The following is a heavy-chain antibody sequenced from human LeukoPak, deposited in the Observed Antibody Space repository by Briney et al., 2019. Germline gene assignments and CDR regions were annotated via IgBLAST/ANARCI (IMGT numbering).Heavy chain of an antibody. D-gene: IGHD6-19*01. CDR3: ARSWTVAATADDRDDYQYMDV. Sequence: ASAKVSCKASGYTFTSYGISWVRQAPGQGLEWMGWISDYNGNSNTNYAQKFQGRVTMTTDTSTTTAYMEVRSLTSDDTAVYYCARSWTVAATADDRDDYQYMDVWGKGTTVTVSS. CDR1: GYTFTSYG. V-gene: IGHV1-18*01. CDR2: ISDYNGNSNT. J-gene: IGHJ6*03.